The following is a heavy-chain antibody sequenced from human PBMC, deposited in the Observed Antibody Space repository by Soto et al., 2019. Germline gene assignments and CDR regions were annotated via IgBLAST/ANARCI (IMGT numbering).Heavy chain of an antibody. D-gene: IGHD2-15*01. CDR2: IKSKTDGGTT. CDR3: TTDRARYCSGGSGYTRYYYCMDV. J-gene: IGHJ6*02. Sequence: EVQLVESGGGLVKPGGSLRLSCAASGFTFSNAWMSWVRQAPGKGLEWVGRIKSKTDGGTTDYAAPVKGPLTISRDDSNNTPYLQMNSLKTEDTAVYYCTTDRARYCSGGSGYTRYYYCMDVWGQGTTVTVSS. V-gene: IGHV3-15*01. CDR1: GFTFSNAW.